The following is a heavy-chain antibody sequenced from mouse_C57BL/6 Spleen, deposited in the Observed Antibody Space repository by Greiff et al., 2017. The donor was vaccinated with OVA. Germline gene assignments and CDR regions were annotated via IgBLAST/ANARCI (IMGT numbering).Heavy chain of an antibody. CDR3: ARRGYGSTNYFDY. CDR1: GFTFSSYG. Sequence: EVQLVESGGDFVKPGGSLKLSCAASGFTFSSYGMSWVRQTPDKRLEWVATISSGGSYTYYPDSVKGRFTISRDNAKNTLYLQMSSLKSEDTAMYYCARRGYGSTNYFDYWGQGTTLTVSS. CDR2: ISSGGSYT. D-gene: IGHD1-1*01. J-gene: IGHJ2*01. V-gene: IGHV5-6*01.